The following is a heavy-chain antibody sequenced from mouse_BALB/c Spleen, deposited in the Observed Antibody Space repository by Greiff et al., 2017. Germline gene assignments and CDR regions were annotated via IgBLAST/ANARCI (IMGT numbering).Heavy chain of an antibody. D-gene: IGHD2-3*01. J-gene: IGHJ3*01. CDR1: GFSLTGYG. CDR3: ARDRVERLLPFAY. Sequence: VQLQESGPGLVAPSQSLSITCTVSGFSLTGYGVNWVRQPPGKGLEWLGMIWGDGSTDYNSALKSRLSISKDNSKSQVFLKMNSLQTDDTARYYCARDRVERLLPFAYWGQGTLVTVSA. CDR2: IWGDGST. V-gene: IGHV2-6-7*01.